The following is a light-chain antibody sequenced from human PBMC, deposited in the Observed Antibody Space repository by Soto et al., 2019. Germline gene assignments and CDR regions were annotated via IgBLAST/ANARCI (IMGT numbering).Light chain of an antibody. CDR1: QSVSSRF. CDR2: GAS. CDR3: QQYTGSPPVYT. V-gene: IGKV3-20*01. Sequence: EIVLTQSPGTLSLSPGERATLSCRASQSVSSRFLAWYQQKPGQAPRLLIYGASARAIGIPDRFSGSESGTDFTLTISRLEPEDFAVYYCQQYTGSPPVYTFGQGTKLEI. J-gene: IGKJ2*01.